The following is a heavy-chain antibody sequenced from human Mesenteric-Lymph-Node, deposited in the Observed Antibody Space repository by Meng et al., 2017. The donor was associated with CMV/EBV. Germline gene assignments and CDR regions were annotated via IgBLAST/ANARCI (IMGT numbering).Heavy chain of an antibody. D-gene: IGHD1-14*01. Sequence: LTCAVYGGSFSGYYWSWIRQPPGKGLEWIGEINHSGSTNYNPSLKSRVTISIDTSKNHFSLILSSVTAADTAVYYCARVPDSDYFDYWGQGTLVTVSS. CDR3: ARVPDSDYFDY. CDR2: INHSGST. CDR1: GGSFSGYY. V-gene: IGHV4-34*09. J-gene: IGHJ4*02.